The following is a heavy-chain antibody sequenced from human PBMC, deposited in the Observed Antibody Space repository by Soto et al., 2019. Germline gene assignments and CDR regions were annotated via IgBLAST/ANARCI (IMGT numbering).Heavy chain of an antibody. CDR1: GGSISSYY. CDR3: ARRRGRTLDY. V-gene: IGHV4-59*08. Sequence: SETLSLTCTVSGGSISSYYWSWIRQPPGKGLEWIGYIYYSGSTNYNPSLKSRVTISVDTSKNQFSLKLSSVTAADTAVYYCARRRGRTLDYCGQGTLVTVSS. CDR2: IYYSGST. J-gene: IGHJ4*02. D-gene: IGHD2-15*01.